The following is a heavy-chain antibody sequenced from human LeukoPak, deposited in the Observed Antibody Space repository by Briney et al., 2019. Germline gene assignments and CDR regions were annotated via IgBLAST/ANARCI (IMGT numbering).Heavy chain of an antibody. Sequence: GGSLRLSCAASGFTFSSYAMHWVRQAPGKGLEWVAVISYDGSNKYYADSVKGRLTISRDNSKNTLYLQMNSLRAEDTAVYYCATDRWSGWELQPAPAFDIWGQGTMVTVSS. CDR1: GFTFSSYA. J-gene: IGHJ3*02. V-gene: IGHV3-30-3*01. D-gene: IGHD1-26*01. CDR2: ISYDGSNK. CDR3: ATDRWSGWELQPAPAFDI.